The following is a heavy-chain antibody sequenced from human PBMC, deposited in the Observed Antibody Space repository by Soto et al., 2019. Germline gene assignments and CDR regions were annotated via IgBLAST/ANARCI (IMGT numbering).Heavy chain of an antibody. CDR1: GGSISSGGYY. CDR2: IYYSGST. D-gene: IGHD6-13*01. V-gene: IGHV4-31*03. Sequence: ASETLSLTCTVSGGSISSGGYYWSWIRQHPGKGLEWIGYIYYSGSTYYNPSLKSRVTISVDTSKNQFSLKLSSVTAADTAVYYCARDRRIAAAGYYYYYYMAVWGKGTTVTVSS. J-gene: IGHJ6*03. CDR3: ARDRRIAAAGYYYYYYMAV.